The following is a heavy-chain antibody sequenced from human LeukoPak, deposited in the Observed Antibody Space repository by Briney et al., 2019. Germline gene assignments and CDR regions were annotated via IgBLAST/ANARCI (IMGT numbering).Heavy chain of an antibody. D-gene: IGHD2/OR15-2a*01. V-gene: IGHV3-53*01. Sequence: GGSLRLSCAASGFTVSSNYMSWVRQAPGKGLEWVSGIGNSGGSTYYADSVKGRFTISRDNSKNTLYLQMNSLRAEDTAVYYCAKGRIGFDSWGQGTLVTVSS. J-gene: IGHJ5*01. CDR3: AKGRIGFDS. CDR2: IGNSGGST. CDR1: GFTVSSNY.